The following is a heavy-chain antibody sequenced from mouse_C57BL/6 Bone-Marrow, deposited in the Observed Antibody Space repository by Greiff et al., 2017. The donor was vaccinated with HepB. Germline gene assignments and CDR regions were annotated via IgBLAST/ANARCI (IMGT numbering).Heavy chain of an antibody. CDR3: TRALSPSWFAY. D-gene: IGHD6-1*01. J-gene: IGHJ3*01. V-gene: IGHV1-5*01. Sequence: EVQLQQSGTVLARPGASVKMSCKTSGYTFTSYWMHWVNQRPGQGLEWIGAIYPGNSDTSYNQKFKGKAKLTAVTSASTAYMELSSLTKEDSAVYYCTRALSPSWFAYWGQGTLVTVSA. CDR1: GYTFTSYW. CDR2: IYPGNSDT.